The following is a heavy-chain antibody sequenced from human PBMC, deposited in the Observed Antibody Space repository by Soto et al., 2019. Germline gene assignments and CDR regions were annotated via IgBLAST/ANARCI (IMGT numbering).Heavy chain of an antibody. D-gene: IGHD6-13*01. Sequence: GGSLRLSCAASGFTFSSYAMHWVRQAPGKGLEWVAVISYDGSNKYYADSVKGRFTISRDNSKNTLYLQMNSLRAEDTAVYYCARGAPRSWYSSDSQNWFDPWDQGTQVTVSS. V-gene: IGHV3-30-3*01. CDR1: GFTFSSYA. J-gene: IGHJ5*02. CDR3: ARGAPRSWYSSDSQNWFDP. CDR2: ISYDGSNK.